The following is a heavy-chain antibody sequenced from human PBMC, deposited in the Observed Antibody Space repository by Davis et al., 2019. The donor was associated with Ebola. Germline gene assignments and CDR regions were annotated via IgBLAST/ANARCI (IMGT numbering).Heavy chain of an antibody. Sequence: SVKVSCKASGGTFSSYAISWVRQAPGQGLEWMGGIIPIFGTANYAQKFQGRVTITADESTSTAYMELSSLRSEDTAVYYCARMGSGWYSVDYWGQGTLVTVSS. CDR3: ARMGSGWYSVDY. D-gene: IGHD6-19*01. V-gene: IGHV1-69*13. CDR2: IIPIFGTA. J-gene: IGHJ4*02. CDR1: GGTFSSYA.